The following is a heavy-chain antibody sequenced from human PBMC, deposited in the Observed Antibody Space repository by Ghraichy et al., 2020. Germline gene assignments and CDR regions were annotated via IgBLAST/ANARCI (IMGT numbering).Heavy chain of an antibody. D-gene: IGHD3-10*01. CDR1: GASISSYY. V-gene: IGHV4-4*07. J-gene: IGHJ3*01. CDR2: IYNSGST. CDR3: ARGNYYSGSRNAFDV. Sequence: SETLSLTCTVSGASISSYYWSWIRQPAGKGLEWIGRIYNSGSTNYNPSLKSRVTMSVDTSKNQFSLKLSSVTAADTAFYYCARGNYYSGSRNAFDVWGQGKIVTVSS.